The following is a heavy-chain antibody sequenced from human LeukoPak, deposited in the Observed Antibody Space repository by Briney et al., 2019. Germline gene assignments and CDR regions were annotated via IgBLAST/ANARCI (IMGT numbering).Heavy chain of an antibody. D-gene: IGHD3-10*01. CDR2: INHSGST. CDR1: GGSISSSSSY. J-gene: IGHJ5*02. CDR3: ARSHYYGSGSYYTRSWFDP. Sequence: SETLSLTCTVSGGSISSSSSYWSWIRQPPGKGLEWIGEINHSGSTNYNPSLKSRVTISVDTSKNQFSLKLSSVTAADTAVYYCARSHYYGSGSYYTRSWFDPWGQGTLVTVSS. V-gene: IGHV4-39*07.